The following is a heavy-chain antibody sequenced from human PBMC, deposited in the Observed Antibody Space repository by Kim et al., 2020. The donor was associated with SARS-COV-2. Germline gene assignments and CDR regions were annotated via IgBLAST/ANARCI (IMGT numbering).Heavy chain of an antibody. V-gene: IGHV3-23*01. CDR1: GFTFSNYA. Sequence: GGSLRLSCAVSGFTFSNYAMSWVRQAPGKRLEWVAGIGAGHDAYYRDSVRGRFTISRDHSDNTLYLQMNSLRADDAAVYHCTKRAATGAGPYYYASWGPGTLVTVSS. CDR2: IGAGHDA. CDR3: TKRAATGAGPYYYAS. D-gene: IGHD2-15*01. J-gene: IGHJ5*02.